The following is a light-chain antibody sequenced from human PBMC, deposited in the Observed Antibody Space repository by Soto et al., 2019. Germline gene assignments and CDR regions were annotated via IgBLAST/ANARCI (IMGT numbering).Light chain of an antibody. CDR1: QSISSY. J-gene: IGKJ1*01. Sequence: DIQMTQSPSTLSGSVGDRIAITCRASQSISSYLNCYQQKPXKAPKLLXXAASSLQSGVPSRFSGSGSGTDFTLTISSLQHEDFANHYCQQSYSTLTWTFGQGTKVDIK. V-gene: IGKV1-39*01. CDR2: AAS. CDR3: QQSYSTLTWT.